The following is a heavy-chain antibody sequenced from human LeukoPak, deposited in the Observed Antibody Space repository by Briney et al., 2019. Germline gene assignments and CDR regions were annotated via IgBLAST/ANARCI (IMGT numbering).Heavy chain of an antibody. CDR3: ARHSRSGSGGYENAFDI. CDR1: GGSISSSSYY. V-gene: IGHV4-39*01. J-gene: IGHJ3*02. Sequence: SETLSLTCTVSGGSISSSSYYWDWIRQSPGKGLEWIGHIYSGGSTYYTPSLKSPITISVDTSKNQFSLKLSSVTAADTAIYFCARHSRSGSGGYENAFDIWGQGTMVTVSS. D-gene: IGHD5-12*01. CDR2: IYSGGST.